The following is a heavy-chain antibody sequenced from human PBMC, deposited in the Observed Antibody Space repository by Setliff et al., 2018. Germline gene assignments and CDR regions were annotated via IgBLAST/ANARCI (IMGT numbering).Heavy chain of an antibody. J-gene: IGHJ4*01. CDR1: GFSFRSYW. CDR2: IKKDGSIK. Sequence: GGSLRLSCAASGFSFRSYWMSWVRQAPGKGLEWVANIKKDGSIKYYLDSVRGRFTISRDNAENSLTLQMNSLRVEDTAVYYCSRDLQGSCDYVVDYWGQGTLVAVSS. D-gene: IGHD4-17*01. V-gene: IGHV3-7*01. CDR3: SRDLQGSCDYVVDY.